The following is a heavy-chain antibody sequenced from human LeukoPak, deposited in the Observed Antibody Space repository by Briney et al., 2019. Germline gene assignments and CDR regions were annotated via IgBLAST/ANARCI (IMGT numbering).Heavy chain of an antibody. V-gene: IGHV1-3*01. J-gene: IGHJ6*04. D-gene: IGHD6-19*01. CDR2: INAGNGNT. CDR1: GYTFTGYY. CDR3: ARASRWLVYYYGMDV. Sequence: GASVKVSCKASGYTFTGYYMHWVRQAPGQGLEWMGWINAGNGNTKYSQKFQGRVTITRDTSASTAYMELSSLRSEDTAVYYCARASRWLVYYYGMDVWGKGTTVTVSS.